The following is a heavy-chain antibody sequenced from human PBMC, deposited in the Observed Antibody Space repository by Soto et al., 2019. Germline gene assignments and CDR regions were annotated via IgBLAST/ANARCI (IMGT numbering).Heavy chain of an antibody. CDR3: ARVVAAAGRGFFISYYGMDV. CDR1: GDSVSSNSAA. CDR2: TYYRSKWYN. D-gene: IGHD6-13*01. Sequence: SQTLSLTCAISGDSVSSNSAAWNWIRQSPSRGLEWLGRTYYRSKWYNDYAVSVKSRITINPDTSKNQFYLQLNSVTPEDTAVYYCARVVAAAGRGFFISYYGMDVWGQGTTVTVS. J-gene: IGHJ6*02. V-gene: IGHV6-1*01.